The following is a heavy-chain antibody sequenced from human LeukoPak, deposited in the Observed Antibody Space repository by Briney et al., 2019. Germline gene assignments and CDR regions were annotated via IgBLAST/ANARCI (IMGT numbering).Heavy chain of an antibody. CDR2: FDPEDGET. Sequence: GASVKVSCKVSGYTLTELSMHWVRQAPGRGLEWMGGFDPEDGETIYAQKFQGRVTMTEDTSTDTAYMEPSSLRSEDTAVYYCATGPHFKMSYWGQGTLVTVSS. V-gene: IGHV1-24*01. J-gene: IGHJ4*02. CDR1: GYTLTELS. D-gene: IGHD5-24*01. CDR3: ATGPHFKMSY.